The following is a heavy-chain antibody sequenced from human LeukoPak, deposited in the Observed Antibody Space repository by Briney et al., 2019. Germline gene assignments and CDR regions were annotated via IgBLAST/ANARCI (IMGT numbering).Heavy chain of an antibody. D-gene: IGHD2-21*01. CDR1: GGSISSYY. J-gene: IGHJ4*02. CDR3: ARVGDCGGDCSTYFDY. Sequence: PSETLSLTCTVSGGSISSYYWSWIRQPPGKGLEWIGYIYYSGSTNYNPSLKSRVTISVDTSKNQFSLKLSSVTAADTAVYYCARVGDCGGDCSTYFDYWGQGTLVTVSS. CDR2: IYYSGST. V-gene: IGHV4-59*01.